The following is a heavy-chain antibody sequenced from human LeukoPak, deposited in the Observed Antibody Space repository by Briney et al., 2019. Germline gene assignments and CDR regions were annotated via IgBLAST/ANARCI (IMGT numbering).Heavy chain of an antibody. J-gene: IGHJ4*02. D-gene: IGHD3-16*01. CDR1: GGSISSYY. Sequence: SETLSLTCTVSGGSISSYYWSWIRQPPGKGLEWIGYIYYSGSTNYNPSLKSRVTISVDTSQNQFSLKLSSVIAADTAVYYCARDRGSGGGFDYWGQGTLVTVSS. CDR2: IYYSGST. V-gene: IGHV4-59*01. CDR3: ARDRGSGGGFDY.